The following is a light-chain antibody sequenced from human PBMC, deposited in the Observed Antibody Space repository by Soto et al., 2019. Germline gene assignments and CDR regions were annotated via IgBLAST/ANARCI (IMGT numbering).Light chain of an antibody. CDR2: GAS. J-gene: IGKJ4*01. Sequence: EIVLTQSPATLSLSPGERATLSCRASPSVTNFLAWYQQKPGQAPRLLIYGASTRATGIPARFSGSGSEAEFALTISTLQSEDFAVYYCQQYSVWPLTFGGGTKVDIK. V-gene: IGKV3D-15*01. CDR3: QQYSVWPLT. CDR1: PSVTNF.